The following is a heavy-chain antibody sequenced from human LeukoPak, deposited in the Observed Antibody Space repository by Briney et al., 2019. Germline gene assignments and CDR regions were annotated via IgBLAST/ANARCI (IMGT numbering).Heavy chain of an antibody. V-gene: IGHV3-7*01. J-gene: IGHJ4*02. CDR1: GFTFSSYW. D-gene: IGHD5-18*01. CDR2: IKQDGSEK. Sequence: GESLRLSCAVSGFTFSSYWMSWVRQAPGKGLEWVASIKQDGSEKYYVDSVKGRFTISRDNAKNSPYLQMNSLRAEDTAVYYCARVGGRYSPIGYWGQGTLVAVSS. CDR3: ARVGGRYSPIGY.